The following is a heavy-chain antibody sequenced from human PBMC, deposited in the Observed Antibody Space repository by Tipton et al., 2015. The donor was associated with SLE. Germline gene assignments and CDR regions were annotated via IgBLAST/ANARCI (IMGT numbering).Heavy chain of an antibody. CDR3: ARLTVTPHWYFDL. D-gene: IGHD2-21*02. CDR1: GGSINTYF. J-gene: IGHJ2*01. Sequence: PGLVKPSETLSLTCVVSGGSINTYFWSWIRQPPGKGLEWIGYIYHSGTTNYNPSLKSRITISVDTSKNQFSLDLSSVTAADTAVYYCARLTVTPHWYFDLWGRGTLVTVSS. CDR2: IYHSGTT. V-gene: IGHV4-59*08.